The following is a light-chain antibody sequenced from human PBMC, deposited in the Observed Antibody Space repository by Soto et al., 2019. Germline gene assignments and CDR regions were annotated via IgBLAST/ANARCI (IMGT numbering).Light chain of an antibody. CDR2: AAS. V-gene: IGKV1-6*01. CDR3: LLDFRYFWA. J-gene: IGKJ1*01. Sequence: AIQLTQSPSSLSASVGDSVTITFRASEAIRSALGWYQQKPGKVPKLLIYAASILQSGVPSRFSGSGSGTDFTLTISSLQPEDFATYYCLLDFRYFWAFGQGTKVDIK. CDR1: EAIRSA.